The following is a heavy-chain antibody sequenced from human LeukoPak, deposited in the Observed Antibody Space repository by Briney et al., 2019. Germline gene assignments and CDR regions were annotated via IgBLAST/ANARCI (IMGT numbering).Heavy chain of an antibody. Sequence: GGSLRLSCAASGFTFSTYTMNWVRQAPGKGLEWVSSISSSGSYIYYADSVKGRFTISRDNAKNSLYLQMNSLRAADTAVYYCARDGGGLCNCNQQRRTYMDVWGKGTKLTVSS. V-gene: IGHV3-21*01. D-gene: IGHD1-20*01. CDR2: ISSSGSYI. J-gene: IGHJ6*03. CDR1: GFTFSTYT. CDR3: ARDGGGLCNCNQQRRTYMDV.